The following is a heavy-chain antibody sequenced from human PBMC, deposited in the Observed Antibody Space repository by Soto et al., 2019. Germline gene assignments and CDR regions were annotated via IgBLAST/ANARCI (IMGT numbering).Heavy chain of an antibody. CDR2: IYYSGST. J-gene: IGHJ6*02. Sequence: PSETLSLTCTVSGGSISSGGYYWSWIRQHPGKGLEWSGYIYYSGSTYYNPSLKSRVTISVDTSKNQFSLKLSSVTAADTAVYYCARDSVVRGSIWYYGMDVWGQGTTVTVSS. CDR3: ARDSVVRGSIWYYGMDV. V-gene: IGHV4-31*03. D-gene: IGHD3-10*01. CDR1: GGSISSGGYY.